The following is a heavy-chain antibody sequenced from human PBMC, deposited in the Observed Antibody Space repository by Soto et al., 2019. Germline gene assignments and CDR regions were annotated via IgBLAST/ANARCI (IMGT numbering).Heavy chain of an antibody. CDR1: GFIFSNTW. J-gene: IGHJ4*02. V-gene: IGHV3-15*01. CDR3: ATELSPWEGLDY. D-gene: IGHD1-26*01. Sequence: PGGSLRLSCAASGFIFSNTWMNWVRQAPGKGLEWVGRIKIKIDGGTIDYAAPMKGRFTISRDDSKNTLYLQMNSLKSEDTAVYYCATELSPWEGLDYWGQGSLVTVSS. CDR2: IKIKIDGGTI.